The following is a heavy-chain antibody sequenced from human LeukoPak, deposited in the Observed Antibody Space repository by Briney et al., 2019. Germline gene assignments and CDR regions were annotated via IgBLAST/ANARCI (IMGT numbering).Heavy chain of an antibody. J-gene: IGHJ4*02. Sequence: EASVKVSCKTSGYTFTSYDIDWLRQATGQGPEWMGRVGPNSGDSDYAQKFQGRVTMTRDTSISTAYMELSSLTYEDTAVYYCASYNGYAKWGQGTLVTVSS. CDR3: ASYNGYAK. CDR2: VGPNSGDS. D-gene: IGHD5-12*01. V-gene: IGHV1-8*01. CDR1: GYTFTSYD.